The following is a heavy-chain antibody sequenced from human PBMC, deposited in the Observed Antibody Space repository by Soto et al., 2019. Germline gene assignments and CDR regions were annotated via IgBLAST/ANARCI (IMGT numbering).Heavy chain of an antibody. Sequence: QVQLVQSGAEVKKPGASVKVSCKASGYTFTGYYMHWVRQAPGQGLEWMGWINPNSGGTNYAQKFQGWVTMTRDTSISTAYMELSRLRSDDTAVYYCARDRVADIVVVPAGDYYYGMDVWGQGTTVTVSS. J-gene: IGHJ6*02. CDR3: ARDRVADIVVVPAGDYYYGMDV. CDR1: GYTFTGYY. V-gene: IGHV1-2*04. D-gene: IGHD2-2*01. CDR2: INPNSGGT.